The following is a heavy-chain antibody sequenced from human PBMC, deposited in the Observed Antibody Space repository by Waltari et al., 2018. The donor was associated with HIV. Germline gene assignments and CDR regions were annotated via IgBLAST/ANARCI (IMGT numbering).Heavy chain of an antibody. J-gene: IGHJ6*02. CDR3: ARGGYYDASGGSPAWYDGMDV. CDR2: ISPNNGNT. D-gene: IGHD3-10*01. CDR1: GYAFTSYG. V-gene: IGHV1-18*01. Sequence: QVQLVQSGVEVKKPGASVKVSCKASGYAFTSYGITWVRQAPRQGLEWMGWISPNNGNTNYAQRVQGGVSMTTDTSTSTAYMERRSLRSDDTAVYYCARGGYYDASGGSPAWYDGMDVGGQGTTVTVSS.